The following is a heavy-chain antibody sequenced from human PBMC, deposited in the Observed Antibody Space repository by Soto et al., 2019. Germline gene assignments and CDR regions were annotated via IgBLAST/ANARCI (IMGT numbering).Heavy chain of an antibody. J-gene: IGHJ4*02. V-gene: IGHV4-59*12. D-gene: IGHD2-8*02. CDR2: IYHRGNT. CDR3: ARDKITGLFDY. Sequence: PSETLSLTCTVSGGSIGTYYWSWIRQPPGKGLEWIGEIYHRGNTNYNPSLKSRVTISVDTSKNQFSLKLTSVTAADTAVYYCARDKITGLFDYWGQGTLVTVSS. CDR1: GGSIGTYY.